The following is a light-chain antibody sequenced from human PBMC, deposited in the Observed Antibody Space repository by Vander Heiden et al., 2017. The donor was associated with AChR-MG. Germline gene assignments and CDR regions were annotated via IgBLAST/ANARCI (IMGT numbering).Light chain of an antibody. J-gene: IGLJ2*01. CDR3: HSYDGSLSGPEIL. CDR1: SSDIGAGYD. V-gene: IGLV1-40*01. CDR2: GNS. Sequence: QSVLTQPPSVSGAPGQRVTISCTGSSSDIGAGYDVHWYQQLPGTAPKLLIYGNSNRPSGVPDRFSASKSGTSASLAITGLQAEDEADYYCHSYDGSLSGPEILFGGGTKLTVL.